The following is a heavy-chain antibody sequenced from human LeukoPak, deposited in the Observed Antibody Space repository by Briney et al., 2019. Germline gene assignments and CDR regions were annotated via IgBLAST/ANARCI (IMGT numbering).Heavy chain of an antibody. CDR3: ARGNDILTGYYRLYFDY. CDR1: GYTFTGYY. V-gene: IGHV1-2*02. D-gene: IGHD3-9*01. Sequence: WASVTVPCKASGYTFTGYYMHWVRQAPGQGLEWMGWINPNSGGTNYAQKFQGRVTMTRDTSISTAYMELSRLRSDDTAVYYCARGNDILTGYYRLYFDYWGQGTLVTVSS. J-gene: IGHJ4*02. CDR2: INPNSGGT.